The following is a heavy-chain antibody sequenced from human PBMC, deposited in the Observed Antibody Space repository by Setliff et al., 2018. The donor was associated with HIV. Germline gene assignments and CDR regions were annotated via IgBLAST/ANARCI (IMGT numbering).Heavy chain of an antibody. Sequence: GGSLRLSCAASGFTFSSYWMHWVRQVPGKGLVWVSGINSDGSSTSYADSVKGRFTISRDNAKNTLYLQMNSLRAEDTAVYYCAKGWGDSSGYYTGSYDMDVWGQGTTVTVSS. CDR3: AKGWGDSSGYYTGSYDMDV. D-gene: IGHD3-22*01. CDR1: GFTFSSYW. V-gene: IGHV3-74*01. CDR2: INSDGSST. J-gene: IGHJ6*02.